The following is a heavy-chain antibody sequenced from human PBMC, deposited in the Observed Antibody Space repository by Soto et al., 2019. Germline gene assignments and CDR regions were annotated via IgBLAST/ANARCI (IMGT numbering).Heavy chain of an antibody. CDR1: GFTFSTYA. D-gene: IGHD6-19*01. V-gene: IGHV3-23*01. CDR3: AKDHQAVAGSFDS. J-gene: IGHJ4*02. CDR2: ISGSGEGT. Sequence: EMQLLECGGGLVQPGGSLRLSCAASGFTFSTYAMGWVRQAPGKGLDWVSTISGSGEGTYYADSVKGRFTISRDNSKDTLYLQMNSLRADDTAVYYCAKDHQAVAGSFDSWGQGTVVTVSS.